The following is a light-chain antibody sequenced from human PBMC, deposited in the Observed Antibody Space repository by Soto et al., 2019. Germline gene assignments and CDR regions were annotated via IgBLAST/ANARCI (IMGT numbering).Light chain of an antibody. CDR1: SSDVGGYNY. CDR2: EVS. J-gene: IGLJ3*02. CDR3: SSYAGSNSSV. V-gene: IGLV2-8*01. Sequence: QSALTQPPSASGSPGQSVTISCTGTSSDVGGYNYVSWYQQHPGKAPKLMIYEVSKRPSGVPDRFSGSKSGNTASLTVSGLQAEDEADYYCSSYAGSNSSVFGGGTKLTVI.